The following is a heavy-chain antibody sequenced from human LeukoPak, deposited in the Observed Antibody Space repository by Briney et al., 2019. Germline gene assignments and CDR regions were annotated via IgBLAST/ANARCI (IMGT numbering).Heavy chain of an antibody. D-gene: IGHD3-22*01. J-gene: IGHJ3*02. CDR3: ARDRYRYDSSVDAFDI. V-gene: IGHV1-18*01. CDR2: FSAYNGHT. Sequence: ASVTVSCKASGYTFTTYGISWVRQAPGQGLEWMAWFSAYNGHTNYAQNFQDRVTMTTDTSTSTAYMELRSLRSDDTAVYYCARDRYRYDSSVDAFDIWGQGTMVTVSS. CDR1: GYTFTTYG.